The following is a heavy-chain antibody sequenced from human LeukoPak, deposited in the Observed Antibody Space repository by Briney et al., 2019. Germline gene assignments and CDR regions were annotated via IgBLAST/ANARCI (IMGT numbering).Heavy chain of an antibody. CDR2: ISGSGGST. D-gene: IGHD3-22*01. CDR1: GFTFSSYG. Sequence: GGSLRLSCAASGFTFSSYGMSWVRQAPGKGLEWVSAISGSGGSTYYADSVKGRFTISRDNSKNTLYLQMNSLRAEDTAVYYCAKWGRSSGYYLWYYYYYMDVWGKGTTVTISS. CDR3: AKWGRSSGYYLWYYYYYMDV. J-gene: IGHJ6*03. V-gene: IGHV3-23*01.